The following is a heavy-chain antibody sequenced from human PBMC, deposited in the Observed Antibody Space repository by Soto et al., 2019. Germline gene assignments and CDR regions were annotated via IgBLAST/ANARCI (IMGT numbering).Heavy chain of an antibody. V-gene: IGHV4-31*03. CDR1: NGSITSGGHF. CDR2: IYYSGST. D-gene: IGHD6-6*01. CDR3: ARDRPSRYYYGLDV. Sequence: QVQLQESGPGLVKPSQTLSLTCTASNGSITSGGHFWSWLRQHPERGLEWIGYIYYSGSTYYNPSLRSRLSISIDTSKNQFFLRLTSVTAADTAVYYCARDRPSRYYYGLDVWGQGTTVTVSS. J-gene: IGHJ6*02.